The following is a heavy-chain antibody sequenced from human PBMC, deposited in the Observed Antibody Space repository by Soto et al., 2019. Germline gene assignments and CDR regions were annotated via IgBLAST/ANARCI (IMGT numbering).Heavy chain of an antibody. CDR3: SRDRSGITMIRGVADY. Sequence: PVGSLRLSCTGSGFTFGDYAMSWFRQAPGKGLEWVGFIRSKAYSGTAEYAASVKGRFTMSRDDSKNIAYLQMNSLKTEDTAVYYCSRDRSGITMIRGVADYWGQGTLVTVSS. D-gene: IGHD3-10*01. J-gene: IGHJ4*02. V-gene: IGHV3-49*03. CDR2: IRSKAYSGTA. CDR1: GFTFGDYA.